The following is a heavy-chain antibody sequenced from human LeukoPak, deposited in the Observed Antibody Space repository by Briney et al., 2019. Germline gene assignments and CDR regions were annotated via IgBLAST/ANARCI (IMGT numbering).Heavy chain of an antibody. D-gene: IGHD2-15*01. J-gene: IGHJ4*02. CDR3: ARHGSYTSRLYYFDY. Sequence: PSETLSLTCTVSGGSISSYYWSWIRQPPGKGLEWIGYIYYSGATNYNPSLRSRVTMSVDTSNNQFSLNLSSVTAADTAMYYCARHGSYTSRLYYFDYWGQGTLVTVSS. V-gene: IGHV4-59*08. CDR1: GGSISSYY. CDR2: IYYSGAT.